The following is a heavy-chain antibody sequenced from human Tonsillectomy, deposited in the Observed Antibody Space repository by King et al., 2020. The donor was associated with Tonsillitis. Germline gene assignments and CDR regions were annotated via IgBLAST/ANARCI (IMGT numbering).Heavy chain of an antibody. CDR3: AREAGDIYYYYYVDV. J-gene: IGHJ6*03. Sequence: VQLVESGGGVVQPGRSLRLSCVASGFTFSTYGMHWVRQAPGKGMEWVAVLWNDGSNKYYAESVKGRFTISRDNSKNTVYLQMNSLRADDTAVYFCAREAGDIYYYYYVDVWGKGTTVIVSS. D-gene: IGHD2-15*01. CDR1: GFTFSTYG. CDR2: LWNDGSNK. V-gene: IGHV3-33*08.